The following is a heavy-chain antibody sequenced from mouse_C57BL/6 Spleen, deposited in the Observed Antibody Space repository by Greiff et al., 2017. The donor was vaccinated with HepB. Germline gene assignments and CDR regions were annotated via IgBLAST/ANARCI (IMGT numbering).Heavy chain of an antibody. CDR1: GFTFSSYA. CDR3: ARDGDYGYYAMDY. J-gene: IGHJ4*01. Sequence: EVKLMESGGGLVKPGGSLKLSCAASGFTFSSYAMSWVRQTPEKRLEWVATISDGGSYTYYPDNVKGRFTISRDNAKNNLYLQMSHLKSEDTAMYYCARDGDYGYYAMDYWGQGTSVTVSS. D-gene: IGHD2-4*01. V-gene: IGHV5-4*01. CDR2: ISDGGSYT.